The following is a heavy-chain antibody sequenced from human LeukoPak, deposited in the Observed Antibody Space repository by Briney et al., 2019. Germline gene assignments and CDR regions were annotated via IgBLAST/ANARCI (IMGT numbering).Heavy chain of an antibody. V-gene: IGHV7-4-1*02. Sequence: ASVKVSCKASGYTLTSYAMNWVRQAPGQGLEWMGWVNTNTGNPTYAQGFTGRFVFSLDTSVSTAYLQISSLKAEDTAVYYCARDQYSGSSGGFDYWGQGTLVTVSS. CDR1: GYTLTSYA. CDR3: ARDQYSGSSGGFDY. D-gene: IGHD1-26*01. J-gene: IGHJ4*02. CDR2: VNTNTGNP.